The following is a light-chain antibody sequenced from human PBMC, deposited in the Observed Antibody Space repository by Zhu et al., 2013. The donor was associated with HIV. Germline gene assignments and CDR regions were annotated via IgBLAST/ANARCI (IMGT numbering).Light chain of an antibody. CDR1: SSDVGGYNY. Sequence: QSALTQPASVSGSPGQSITISCTGTSSDVGGYNYVSWSQQHPGEAPKLMIYEVSNRPSGVSNRFSGSKSGNTASLTISGLQAEDEADYYCSSYTSSSTVVFGGGTKLTVL. CDR3: SSYTSSSTVV. J-gene: IGLJ2*01. V-gene: IGLV2-14*01. CDR2: EVS.